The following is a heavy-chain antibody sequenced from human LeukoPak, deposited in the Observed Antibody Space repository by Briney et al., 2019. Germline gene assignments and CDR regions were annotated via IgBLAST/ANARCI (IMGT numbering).Heavy chain of an antibody. CDR2: ISTSSSDI. J-gene: IGHJ4*02. D-gene: IGHD3-22*01. CDR1: GFTFSSYD. CDR3: ATTYYYEDSGHLFDY. Sequence: PGGSLRLSCAASGFTFSSYDMNWVRQAPGKGLEWVSSISTSSSDISYADSLKGRFAISRDNPNNSLYLQMNSLRAEDTAVYYCATTYYYEDSGHLFDYWGQGTLVTVSS. V-gene: IGHV3-21*01.